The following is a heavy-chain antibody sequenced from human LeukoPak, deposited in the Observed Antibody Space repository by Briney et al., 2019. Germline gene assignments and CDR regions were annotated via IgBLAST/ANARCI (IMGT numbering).Heavy chain of an antibody. D-gene: IGHD3-3*01. J-gene: IGHJ3*02. CDR2: VSESGIT. Sequence: SETLSLTCTVAGASISRGGYYWNWIRQSPGKGLEWIGYVSESGITDFNPSLRSRLTISIDRSKNQFSLHLTSVTAADTAVYFCAREPPSGIMISGAVVGHDALDIWGQGTMVTVSS. CDR1: GASISRGGYY. V-gene: IGHV4-30-2*06. CDR3: AREPPSGIMISGAVVGHDALDI.